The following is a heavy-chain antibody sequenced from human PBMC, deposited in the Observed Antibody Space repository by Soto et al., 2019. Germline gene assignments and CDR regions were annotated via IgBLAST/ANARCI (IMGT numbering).Heavy chain of an antibody. V-gene: IGHV1-58*02. CDR1: GFTFTSSA. D-gene: IGHD3-16*02. CDR3: AARGYDYIWGSYRSPNDAFDI. CDR2: IVVGSGNT. Sequence: SVKVSCKASGFTFTSSAMQWVRQARGQRLEWIGWIVVGSGNTNYAQKFQERVTITRDMSTSTAYMEMSSLRSEDTAVYYCAARGYDYIWGSYRSPNDAFDIWGQGTMVTVS. J-gene: IGHJ3*02.